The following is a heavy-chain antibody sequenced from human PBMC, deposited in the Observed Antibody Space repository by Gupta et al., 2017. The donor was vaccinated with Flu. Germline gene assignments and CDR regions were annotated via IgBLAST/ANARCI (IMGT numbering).Heavy chain of an antibody. V-gene: IGHV4-4*02. CDR1: GGSISSSNW. J-gene: IGHJ3*02. CDR2: IYHSGST. CDR3: ARGTDDTFDI. Sequence: QVQLQESGPGLVKPSGTLSLTCAVSGGSISSSNWWTWVRQPPGKGLEWIGEIYHSGSTNYNPSLKSRVNISLDKSKNQFSLNLTSVTAADTAVFYCARGTDDTFDIWGQGRMVTVSS.